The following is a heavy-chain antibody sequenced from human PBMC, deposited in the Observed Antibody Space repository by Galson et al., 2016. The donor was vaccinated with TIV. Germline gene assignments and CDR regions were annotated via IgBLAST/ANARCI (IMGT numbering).Heavy chain of an antibody. Sequence: SVKVSCKAAGYTFTNYAMHWVRQAPGQRLEWMGWINAGNGNTKYSQKFQGRVTITRDTSANTAYMELRRLRSEDTARYYCARPPYCGGDCFKYDAWGQGTLVTVSS. CDR3: ARPPYCGGDCFKYDA. D-gene: IGHD2-21*01. CDR1: GYTFTNYA. CDR2: INAGNGNT. J-gene: IGHJ4*02. V-gene: IGHV1-3*01.